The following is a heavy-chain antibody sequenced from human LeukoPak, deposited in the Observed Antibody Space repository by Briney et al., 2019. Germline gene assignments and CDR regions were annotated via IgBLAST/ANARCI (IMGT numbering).Heavy chain of an antibody. CDR2: INPNSGGT. V-gene: IGHV1-2*06. J-gene: IGHJ4*02. Sequence: ASVKVSCKASGYTFTGYYMHWVRQAPGQGLEWMGRINPNSGGTNYAQKFQGRVTMTRDTSISTAYMELSRLRSDDTAVYYCARTPPPLTHYYDSSGYYRKGIDYWGQGTLVTVSS. CDR3: ARTPPPLTHYYDSSGYYRKGIDY. CDR1: GYTFTGYY. D-gene: IGHD3-22*01.